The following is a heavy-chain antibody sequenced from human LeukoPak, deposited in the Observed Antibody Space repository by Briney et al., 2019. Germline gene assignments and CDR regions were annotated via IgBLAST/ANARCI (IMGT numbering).Heavy chain of an antibody. CDR3: AKNHYSSSRDYFDY. CDR1: GFTFSSYG. J-gene: IGHJ4*02. CDR2: ISYDGSNK. V-gene: IGHV3-30*18. D-gene: IGHD6-13*01. Sequence: GGSLRLSCAVSGFTFSSYGMHWVRQAPGKGLEWVAVISYDGSNKYYADSVKGRFTISRDNSKNTLYLQMNSLRAEDTAVYYCAKNHYSSSRDYFDYWGQGTLVTVSS.